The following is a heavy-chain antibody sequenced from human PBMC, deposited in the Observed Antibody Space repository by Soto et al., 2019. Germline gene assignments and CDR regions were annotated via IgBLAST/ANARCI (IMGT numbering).Heavy chain of an antibody. V-gene: IGHV3-21*01. CDR3: GRAAAENGCSRPLDY. J-gene: IGHJ4*02. CDR1: GFTFSSYS. D-gene: IGHD6-19*01. CDR2: ISSSSSYI. Sequence: GGSLRLSCAASGFTFSSYSMNWVRQAPGKGLEWVSSISSSSSYIYYEDSVKGRFTISRDNAKNSLYLQMDSQRAEDTAAYYCGRAAAENGCSRPLDYWGQGTTVTVSS.